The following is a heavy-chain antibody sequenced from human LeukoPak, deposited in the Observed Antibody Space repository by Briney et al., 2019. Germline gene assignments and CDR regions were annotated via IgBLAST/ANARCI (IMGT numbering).Heavy chain of an antibody. Sequence: SETLSLTCTVSGGSISSGDYYWSWIRQPPGKGLEWIGYIYYSGSTYYNPSLKSRATISVDTSENQFSLKLSSVTAADTAMYYCARGGIAAASNWGQGTLVTVSS. CDR2: IYYSGST. CDR3: ARGGIAAASN. J-gene: IGHJ4*02. CDR1: GGSISSGDYY. V-gene: IGHV4-30-4*01. D-gene: IGHD6-13*01.